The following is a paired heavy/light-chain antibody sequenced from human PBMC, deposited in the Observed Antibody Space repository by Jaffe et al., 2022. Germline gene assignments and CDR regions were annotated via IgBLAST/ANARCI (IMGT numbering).Light chain of an antibody. Sequence: QSALTQPASVSGSPGQSITISCTGTSSDVDGYKYVSWYQQHPGKAPKLMIYDVSNRPSGVSNRFSGSKSGNTASLTISGLQAEDEADYYCSSYTSSSTPWVFGTGTKVTVL. J-gene: IGLJ1*01. CDR1: SSDVDGYKY. CDR2: DVS. CDR3: SSYTSSSTPWV. V-gene: IGLV2-14*03.
Heavy chain of an antibody. V-gene: IGHV3-21*01. CDR2: ISSSSTYM. D-gene: IGHD5-12*01. J-gene: IGHJ4*02. Sequence: EVQLVESGGGLVKPGGSLRLSCAASGFTFRNYNMNWVRQVPGKGLEWVSSISSSSTYMYYADSVKGRFTISRDNAKNSLYLQMNSLRAEDTAVYYCASRGGYYFDYWGQGTLVTVSS. CDR3: ASRGGYYFDY. CDR1: GFTFRNYN.